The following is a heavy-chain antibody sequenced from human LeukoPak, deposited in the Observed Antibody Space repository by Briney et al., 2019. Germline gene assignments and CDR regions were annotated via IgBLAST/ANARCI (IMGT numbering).Heavy chain of an antibody. V-gene: IGHV3-74*01. CDR2: INSDGSST. Sequence: GGSLRLSCAASGFTFSSYWMHWVRQAPGKGLVWVSRINSDGSSTSYADSVKGRFTISRDNAKNTLYLQMNSLRAEDTAVYHCARSITMVRGVNFYYYGMDVWGKGTTVTVSS. CDR1: GFTFSSYW. D-gene: IGHD3-10*01. J-gene: IGHJ6*04. CDR3: ARSITMVRGVNFYYYGMDV.